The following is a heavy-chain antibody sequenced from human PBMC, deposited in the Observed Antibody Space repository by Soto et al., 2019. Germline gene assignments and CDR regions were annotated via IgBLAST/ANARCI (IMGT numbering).Heavy chain of an antibody. J-gene: IGHJ6*03. CDR2: ISGSGGST. D-gene: IGHD3-3*01. Sequence: PGGSLRLSCAASGFTFSSYAMSWVRQAPGKGLEWVSAISGSGGSTYYADSVKGRFTISRDNSKNTLYLQMNSLRAEDTAVYYCAKEDNYDFWSGYFINDYYYYMDVWGKGTTVTVSS. CDR1: GFTFSSYA. V-gene: IGHV3-23*01. CDR3: AKEDNYDFWSGYFINDYYYYMDV.